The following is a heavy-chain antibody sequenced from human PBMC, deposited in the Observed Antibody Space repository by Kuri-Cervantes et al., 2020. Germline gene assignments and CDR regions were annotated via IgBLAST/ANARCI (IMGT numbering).Heavy chain of an antibody. CDR2: ISSSGSTI. CDR3: ARGARYYYMDV. Sequence: GESLKISCTASGFIFDDYAIHWVRQAPGKGLECVSYISSSGSTIYYADSVKGRFTISRDNAKNSLYLQMNSLRAEDTAVYYCARGARYYYMDVWGKGTTVTVSS. CDR1: GFIFDDYA. J-gene: IGHJ6*03. V-gene: IGHV3-11*01.